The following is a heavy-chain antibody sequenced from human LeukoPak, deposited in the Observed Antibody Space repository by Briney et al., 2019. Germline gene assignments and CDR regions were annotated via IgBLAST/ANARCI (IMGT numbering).Heavy chain of an antibody. CDR3: ARGRKRITMIVVAKYSDY. J-gene: IGHJ4*02. Sequence: NPSETLSLTCAVYGGSFSGYYWSWIRQPPGEGLEWIGEINHSGSTNYNPSLKSRVTISVDTSKNQFSLKLSSVTAADTAVYYCARGRKRITMIVVAKYSDYWGQGTLVTVSS. D-gene: IGHD3-22*01. V-gene: IGHV4-34*01. CDR2: INHSGST. CDR1: GGSFSGYY.